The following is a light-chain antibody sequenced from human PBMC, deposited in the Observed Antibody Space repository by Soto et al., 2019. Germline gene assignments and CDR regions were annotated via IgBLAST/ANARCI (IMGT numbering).Light chain of an antibody. CDR1: QNINNY. V-gene: IGKV3-11*01. Sequence: EIVWTQSPATLSLSPGDTATLSCRASQNINNYLAWYQQKPGQAPRLLIYDASNRATGIPQRFSGRGSGTDFTLTISSLEPEDFAVYYCQQRTDWPPLSFGGGTNVEVK. CDR3: QQRTDWPPLS. J-gene: IGKJ4*01. CDR2: DAS.